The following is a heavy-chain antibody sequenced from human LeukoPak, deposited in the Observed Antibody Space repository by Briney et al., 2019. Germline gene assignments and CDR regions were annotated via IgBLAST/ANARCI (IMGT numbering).Heavy chain of an antibody. D-gene: IGHD5-18*01. CDR3: ARVASYGTKAYYFDY. J-gene: IGHJ4*02. Sequence: SETLSLTCTVSGDSISSSSSYWGWIRQPPGEGLEWIGSIYYSGSTYYNTSLKSRVTISVDTSKNQFSLKLSSVTAADTAVYYCARVASYGTKAYYFDYWGQGTLVTVSS. V-gene: IGHV4-39*07. CDR2: IYYSGST. CDR1: GDSISSSSSY.